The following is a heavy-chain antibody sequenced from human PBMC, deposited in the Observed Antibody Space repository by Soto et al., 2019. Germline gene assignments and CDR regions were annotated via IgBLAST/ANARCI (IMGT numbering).Heavy chain of an antibody. D-gene: IGHD2-2*01. V-gene: IGHV4-34*01. Sequence: PSETLSLTCAVYGGSFSGYYWSWIRQPPGKGLEWIGEINHSGSTNYNPSLKSRVTISVDTSKNQFSLKLSSVTAADTAVYYCARGRGVVVPAAIRRFDPWGQGTLVTVSS. CDR1: GGSFSGYY. CDR2: INHSGST. CDR3: ARGRGVVVPAAIRRFDP. J-gene: IGHJ5*02.